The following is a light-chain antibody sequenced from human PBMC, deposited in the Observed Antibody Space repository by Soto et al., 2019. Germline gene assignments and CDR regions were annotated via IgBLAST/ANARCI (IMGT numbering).Light chain of an antibody. Sequence: ELVLTPSPGTLSLSPGERATLSGRASQSLHARYLAWYQLKPGQAPRLLFTGASSRATGIPDRFSGSGSGTDFTLTITGLEPEDFAVYYCQQFHISRTFGQGTKVDI. CDR2: GAS. CDR3: QQFHISRT. V-gene: IGKV3-20*01. J-gene: IGKJ1*01. CDR1: QSLHARY.